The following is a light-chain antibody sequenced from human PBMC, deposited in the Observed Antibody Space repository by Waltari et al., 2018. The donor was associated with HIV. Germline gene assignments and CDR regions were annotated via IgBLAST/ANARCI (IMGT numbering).Light chain of an antibody. V-gene: IGLV1-40*01. J-gene: IGLJ2*01. CDR1: SSNIGAGYD. Sequence: QSVLTQPPSVSGAPGQRVTISCNGSSSNIGAGYDVHWYQHLPGTAPKLLIYGNSNRPSGVPDRFSGSKSGTSASLAITGLQAEDEADYYCQSYDSSLSGGDVVFGGGTKLTVL. CDR2: GNS. CDR3: QSYDSSLSGGDVV.